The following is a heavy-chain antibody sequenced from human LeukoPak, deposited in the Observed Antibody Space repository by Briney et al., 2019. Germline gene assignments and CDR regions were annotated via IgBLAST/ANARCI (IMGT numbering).Heavy chain of an antibody. J-gene: IGHJ1*01. D-gene: IGHD3-22*01. CDR3: ARDWEFDSSGYYCPGYFQH. V-gene: IGHV3-33*01. CDR2: IWYDGSNK. CDR1: GFTFSSYG. Sequence: GGSLRLSCAASGFTFSSYGMHWVRQAPGKGLEWVAVIWYDGSNKYYADSVKGRFTISRDNSKNTLYLQMNSLRAEDTAVYYCARDWEFDSSGYYCPGYFQHWGQGTLVTVSS.